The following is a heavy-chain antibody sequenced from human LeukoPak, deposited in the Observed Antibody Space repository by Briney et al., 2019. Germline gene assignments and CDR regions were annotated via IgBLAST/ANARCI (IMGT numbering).Heavy chain of an antibody. D-gene: IGHD6-19*01. V-gene: IGHV1-46*01. Sequence: ASVKVSCKTFGYTFTTYYIHWVRQAPGQGLECMGVVIPSDGYTAYPQRFQGRVTMTSDTSTKTVYMELSRLSSEDTAVYFCARVYPVSSGWFDYWGQGTLVTVSS. CDR3: ARVYPVSSGWFDY. CDR2: VIPSDGYT. CDR1: GYTFTTYY. J-gene: IGHJ5*01.